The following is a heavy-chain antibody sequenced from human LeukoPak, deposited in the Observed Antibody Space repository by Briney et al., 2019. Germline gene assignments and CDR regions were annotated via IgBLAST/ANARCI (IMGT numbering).Heavy chain of an antibody. Sequence: PSETLSLTCTVSGGSISSYYWSWIRQPPGKGLEWIGYIYYSGSINYNPSLESRVTISVDTSKNQFSLKLSSVTAADTAVYYCARDRSGGWYAYFDYWGQGTLVTVSS. CDR1: GGSISSYY. CDR3: ARDRSGGWYAYFDY. J-gene: IGHJ4*02. CDR2: IYYSGSI. V-gene: IGHV4-59*01. D-gene: IGHD6-19*01.